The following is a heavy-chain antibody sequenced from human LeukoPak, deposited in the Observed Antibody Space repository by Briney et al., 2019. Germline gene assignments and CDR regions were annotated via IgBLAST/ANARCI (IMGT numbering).Heavy chain of an antibody. D-gene: IGHD5-12*01. Sequence: GGSLRLSCAASGFSFSNFAMSWVRQTPGKGLEWVSLIIGSSGDTFYADSVKGRFTISRDNSKNRLYLQMNSLRAEDTALYYCAKGAYDYIEMGYFDSWGQGTLVTVSS. CDR3: AKGAYDYIEMGYFDS. CDR1: GFSFSNFA. J-gene: IGHJ4*02. CDR2: IIGSSGDT. V-gene: IGHV3-23*01.